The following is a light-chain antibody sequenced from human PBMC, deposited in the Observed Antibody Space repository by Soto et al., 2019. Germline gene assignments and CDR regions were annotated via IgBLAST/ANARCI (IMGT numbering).Light chain of an antibody. CDR1: QSVASSF. V-gene: IGKV3-20*01. J-gene: IGKJ3*01. Sequence: EIVLTQSPGTLSLSPGERATLSCRASQSVASSFLAWYQQKPGQAPRLLIYGASSRATGIPDRFSGSGSGTDFTLTITRLEPEDFAVYYCQQFATSPVTFGPGTTVDVK. CDR2: GAS. CDR3: QQFATSPVT.